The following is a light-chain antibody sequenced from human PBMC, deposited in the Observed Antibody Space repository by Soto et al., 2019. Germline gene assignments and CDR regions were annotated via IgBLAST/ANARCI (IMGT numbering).Light chain of an antibody. CDR3: SAYTARSTLV. J-gene: IGLJ3*02. V-gene: IGLV2-14*01. CDR1: SSDVGGYNY. Sequence: QSALTQPPSASGSPGQSVTISCTGTSSDVGGYNYVSWYRQHPGKAPQLIIYEVRNRPSGISSRFSGSRSGNTASLTISGLQSEDEGDYYCSAYTARSTLVFGGGTKLTVL. CDR2: EVR.